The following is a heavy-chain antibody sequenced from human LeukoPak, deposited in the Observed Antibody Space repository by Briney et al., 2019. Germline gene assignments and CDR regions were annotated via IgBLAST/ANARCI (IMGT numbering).Heavy chain of an antibody. CDR3: ACGSNNWYNWFDP. V-gene: IGHV4-31*03. J-gene: IGHJ5*02. CDR2: IHYSGST. CDR1: GGSISSGGYY. D-gene: IGHD1-1*01. Sequence: TLSLTCTVSGGSISSGGYYWSWIRQYPEKGLEWIGYIHYSGSTYYHPSLKSRVSMSVDTSRNQFSLKLSSVTAADTAVYYCACGSNNWYNWFDPWGQGTLVTVSS.